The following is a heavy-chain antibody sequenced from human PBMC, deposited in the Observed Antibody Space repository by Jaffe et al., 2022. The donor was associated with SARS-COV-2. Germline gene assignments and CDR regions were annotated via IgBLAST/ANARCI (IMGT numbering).Heavy chain of an antibody. CDR1: GGSFSGYY. V-gene: IGHV4-34*01. CDR3: ARGYSSGWGVYYMDV. J-gene: IGHJ6*03. Sequence: QVQLQQWGAGLLKPSETLSLTCAVYGGSFSGYYWSWIRQPPGKGLEWIGEINHSGSTNYNPSLKSRVTISVDTSKNQFSLKLSSVTAADTAVYYCARGYSSGWGVYYMDVWGKGTTVTVSS. CDR2: INHSGST. D-gene: IGHD6-19*01.